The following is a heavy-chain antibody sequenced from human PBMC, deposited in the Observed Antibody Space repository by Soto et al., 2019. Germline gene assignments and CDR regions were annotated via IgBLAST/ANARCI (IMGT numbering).Heavy chain of an antibody. CDR2: IDWGDNK. V-gene: IGHV2-5*02. Sequence: QITLKESGPTLVKPTQTLTLTCTFSGFPLSTSGVAVGWVRQPPGKALEWLALIDWGDNKRYRSSLQSRLTITKYTSKNQVVLTMTNMDPVDTGTYYCAHRSPTHLAFDSWGQGTLVSVSS. CDR1: GFPLSTSGVA. J-gene: IGHJ4*02. CDR3: AHRSPTHLAFDS.